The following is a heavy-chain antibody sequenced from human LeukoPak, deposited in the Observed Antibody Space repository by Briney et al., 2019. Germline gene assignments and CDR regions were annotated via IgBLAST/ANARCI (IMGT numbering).Heavy chain of an antibody. J-gene: IGHJ5*02. Sequence: GASVKVSCKASGYTFTSYGISWVRQAPGQGLEWMGRIIPIFGAANYAQKFQGRVTITTDESTSTAYMELSSLRSEDTAVYYCARGSVYYDFWSGPNPPYGWFDPWGQGTLVTVSS. CDR1: GYTFTSYG. V-gene: IGHV1-69*05. CDR3: ARGSVYYDFWSGPNPPYGWFDP. D-gene: IGHD3-3*01. CDR2: IIPIFGAA.